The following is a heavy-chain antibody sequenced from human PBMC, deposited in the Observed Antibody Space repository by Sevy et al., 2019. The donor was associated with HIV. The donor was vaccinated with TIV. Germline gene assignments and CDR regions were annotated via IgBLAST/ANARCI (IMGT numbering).Heavy chain of an antibody. V-gene: IGHV4-34*01. Sequence: SETLSLTCTVYGGSLSGYYWTWIRQPPGKGLEWIGEINHSGSTNYNPSLKSRVTISVDTSKNHFSLKLTSLTAAETAAYYCARGGPQTTSYYYYGMGVWGQGTTVTVSS. CDR1: GGSLSGYY. CDR2: INHSGST. CDR3: ARGGPQTTSYYYYGMGV. J-gene: IGHJ6*02. D-gene: IGHD1-7*01.